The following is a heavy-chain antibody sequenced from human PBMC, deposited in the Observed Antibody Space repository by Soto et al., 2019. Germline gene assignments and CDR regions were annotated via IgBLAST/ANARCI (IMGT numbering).Heavy chain of an antibody. CDR3: APFDDFWSGYWKTGTTAYNWFDP. CDR2: ISSSSSTI. J-gene: IGHJ5*02. V-gene: IGHV3-48*04. Sequence: GGSLRLSCAASGFTFSSYSMNWVRQAPGKGLEWVSYISSSSSTIYYADSVKGRFTISRDNAKNSLYLQMNSLRAEDTAVYYCAPFDDFWSGYWKTGTTAYNWFDPWGQGTLVTVSS. CDR1: GFTFSSYS. D-gene: IGHD3-3*01.